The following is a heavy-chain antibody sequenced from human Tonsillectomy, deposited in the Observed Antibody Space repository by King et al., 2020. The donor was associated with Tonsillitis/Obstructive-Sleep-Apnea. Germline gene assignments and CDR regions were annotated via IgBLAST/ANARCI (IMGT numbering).Heavy chain of an antibody. CDR1: GGSISSHY. CDR3: ARADDTAMARDYYYYNAMDV. CDR2: IYYSGST. D-gene: IGHD5-18*01. V-gene: IGHV4-59*11. Sequence: QLQESGPGLVKPSETLSLTCTVSGGSISSHYWNWIRQPSGKGLEWIGYIYYSGSTNYNPSLKSRVTISVDTSKNQFSLKLSSVTAADTAVYYCARADDTAMARDYYYYNAMDVWGQGTTVTVSS. J-gene: IGHJ6*02.